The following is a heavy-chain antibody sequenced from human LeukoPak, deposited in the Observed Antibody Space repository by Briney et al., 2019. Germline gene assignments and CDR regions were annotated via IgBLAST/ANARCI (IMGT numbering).Heavy chain of an antibody. V-gene: IGHV4-39*01. D-gene: IGHD2-15*01. CDR3: ASLREGGVAHWFDP. J-gene: IGHJ5*02. CDR1: GGSINSRSHY. CDR2: ICYSGST. Sequence: SETLSLTCIVSGGSINSRSHYWGWIRQPPGKGLEWIGNICYSGSTYYNPSLKSRVTISIDTSKNQFSLKLSSVTATDTAVYYCASLREGGVAHWFDPWGQGTLVTVSS.